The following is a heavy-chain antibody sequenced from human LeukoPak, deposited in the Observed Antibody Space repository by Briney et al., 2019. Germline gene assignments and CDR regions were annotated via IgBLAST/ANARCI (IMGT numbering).Heavy chain of an antibody. CDR1: GFTVSSNY. CDR2: IYSGGST. J-gene: IGHJ6*03. V-gene: IGHV3-53*01. Sequence: GGSLRLSCAASGFTVSSNYMSWVRQAPGKGLEWVSVIYSGGSTYYADSVKGRFTISRDNSKNTLYLQMNSLRAEDTAVYYCARVVVDYYGSGSYLTSSIQYYYYMDVWGKGTTVTVSS. D-gene: IGHD3-10*01. CDR3: ARVVVDYYGSGSYLTSSIQYYYYMDV.